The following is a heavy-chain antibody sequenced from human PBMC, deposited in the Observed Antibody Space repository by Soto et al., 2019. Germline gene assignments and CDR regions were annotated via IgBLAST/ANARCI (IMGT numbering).Heavy chain of an antibody. D-gene: IGHD3-10*01. CDR3: AKGGVLLWFGELLSDYYGMDV. CDR1: GFTFSSYA. CDR2: ISGSGGST. J-gene: IGHJ6*02. Sequence: XGSLRLSCAASGFTFSSYAMSWVLHAPGKGLEWVSAISGSGGSTYYADSVKGRFTISRDNSKNTLYLQMNSLRAEDTAVYYCAKGGVLLWFGELLSDYYGMDVWGQGTTVTVSS. V-gene: IGHV3-23*01.